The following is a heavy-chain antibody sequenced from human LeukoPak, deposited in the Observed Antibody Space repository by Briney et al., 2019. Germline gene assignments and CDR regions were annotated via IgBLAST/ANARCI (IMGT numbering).Heavy chain of an antibody. Sequence: SETLSLTCTASGDSISSHYWSWIRQPPGKGLEWIAYIYDTGTTVSNPSLKSRVSMSLDRSKNEFSLQLTPVTAADTAVYYCAGIWYSSGYYFDYWGQGTLVTVSS. D-gene: IGHD6-19*01. CDR1: GDSISSHY. CDR3: AGIWYSSGYYFDY. J-gene: IGHJ4*02. CDR2: IYDTGTT. V-gene: IGHV4-59*11.